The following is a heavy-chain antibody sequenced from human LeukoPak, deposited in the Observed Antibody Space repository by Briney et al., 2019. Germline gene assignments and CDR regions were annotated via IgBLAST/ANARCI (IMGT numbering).Heavy chain of an antibody. D-gene: IGHD3-10*01. CDR2: ISWNSGSI. CDR3: AKEKTYYYGSGSYRGAFDI. CDR1: GFTFDDYA. J-gene: IGHJ3*02. V-gene: IGHV3-9*01. Sequence: GGSLRLSCAASGFTFDDYAMHWVRQAPGKGLGWVSGISWNSGSIGYADSVKGRFTISRDNAKNSLYLQMSSLRAEDTALYYCAKEKTYYYGSGSYRGAFDIWGQGTMVTVSS.